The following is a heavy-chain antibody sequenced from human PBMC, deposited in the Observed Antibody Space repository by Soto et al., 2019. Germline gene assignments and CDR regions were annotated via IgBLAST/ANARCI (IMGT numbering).Heavy chain of an antibody. CDR1: GYTFSSYH. CDR2: INPFYGET. D-gene: IGHD5-18*01. V-gene: IGHV1-46*01. CDR3: ARARGISFGYNYFDH. J-gene: IGHJ5*02. Sequence: QVHLVHSGAEVKKPGASVKVSCQASGYTFSSYHMHWVRQAPGQGLEWMGAINPFYGETRYAQKFQGRVTMTRDTSTSTVYMELSSLRSEDTAVYYCARARGISFGYNYFDHWGQGTLVTVSS.